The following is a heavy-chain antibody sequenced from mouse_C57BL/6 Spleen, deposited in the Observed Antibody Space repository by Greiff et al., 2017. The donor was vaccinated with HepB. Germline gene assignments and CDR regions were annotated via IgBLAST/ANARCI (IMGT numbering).Heavy chain of an antibody. J-gene: IGHJ3*01. CDR3: ARESLYDSWFAY. CDR2: INPSSGYT. V-gene: IGHV1-4*01. D-gene: IGHD2-3*01. Sequence: VQLQQSGAELARPGASVKMSCKASGYTFTSYTMHWVKQRPGQGLEWIGYINPSSGYTKYNQKFKDKATLTADKSSSTAYMQLSSLTSEDSAVYYCARESLYDSWFAYWGQGTLVTVSA. CDR1: GYTFTSYT.